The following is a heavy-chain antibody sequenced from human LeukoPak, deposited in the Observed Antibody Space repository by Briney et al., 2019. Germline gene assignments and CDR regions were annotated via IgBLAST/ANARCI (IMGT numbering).Heavy chain of an antibody. V-gene: IGHV3-23*01. CDR1: GFTFSSYA. CDR3: AKDHVGLSGGSHDY. Sequence: GGSLRLSCAASGFTFSSYAMSWVRQAPGKGLEWVSAISGSGGSTYYADSVKGRFTISRDNSKNTLYLQMNSLRAEDTAVYYCAKDHVGLSGGSHDYWGQGTLVTVSS. CDR2: ISGSGGST. J-gene: IGHJ4*02. D-gene: IGHD4-23*01.